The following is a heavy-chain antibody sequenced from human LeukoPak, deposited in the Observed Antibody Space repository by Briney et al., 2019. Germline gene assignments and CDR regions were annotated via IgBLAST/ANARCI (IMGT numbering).Heavy chain of an antibody. D-gene: IGHD3-10*01. CDR1: GGSIRSYY. Sequence: SETLSLTCTVSGGSIRSYYWSWIRQPPGKGLEWIAYIYYSGSTNYNPSLKSRVTISVDTSKNQFSLKLSSVTAADTAVYYCARHFFRMVRGRLTCAFDIWGQGTMVTVSS. CDR2: IYYSGST. CDR3: ARHFFRMVRGRLTCAFDI. V-gene: IGHV4-59*08. J-gene: IGHJ3*02.